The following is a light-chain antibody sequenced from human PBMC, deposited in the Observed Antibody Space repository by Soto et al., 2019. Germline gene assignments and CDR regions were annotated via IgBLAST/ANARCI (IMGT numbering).Light chain of an antibody. CDR3: SSYAGSNFYV. CDR1: SSDVGGYNC. Sequence: QSALTQPPSASGSPGQSVTISCTGTSSDVGGYNCVSWYQQHPGKAPKLMIYDVIKRPSGVPDRFSGSKSGNTASLTVSGLQAEDEADYYCSSYAGSNFYVFGTGTKLTVL. CDR2: DVI. V-gene: IGLV2-8*01. J-gene: IGLJ1*01.